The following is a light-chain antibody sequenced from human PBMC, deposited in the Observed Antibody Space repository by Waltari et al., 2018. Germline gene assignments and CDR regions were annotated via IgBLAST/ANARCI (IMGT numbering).Light chain of an antibody. CDR3: YSSDSTGLRV. V-gene: IGLV3-10*01. J-gene: IGLJ1*01. Sequence: YELTQPPSVSVSPGQTARITCAGHELPRKYAYWFQQKSGQAPRLVIYEDTKRPSGIPERFSGSSSGTVATLTITGAQVDDEADYYCYSSDSTGLRVFGGGTTVVVL. CDR1: ELPRKY. CDR2: EDT.